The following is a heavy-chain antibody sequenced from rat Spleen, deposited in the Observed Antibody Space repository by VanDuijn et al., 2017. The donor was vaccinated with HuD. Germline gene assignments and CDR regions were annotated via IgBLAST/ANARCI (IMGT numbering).Heavy chain of an antibody. CDR3: TREGHTMDRATYWFAY. D-gene: IGHD1-9*01. Sequence: QVQLKESGPGLVQPSQTLSLTCTVSGFSLTSYHVSWFRQPPGKGLEWMGVIWTGGSTAYNSLLKSRLSISRDTSKSQVFLKIYSLQTEDTAIYFCTREGHTMDRATYWFAYWGQGTLVTVSS. CDR1: GFSLTSYH. V-gene: IGHV2-15*01. J-gene: IGHJ3*01. CDR2: IWTGGST.